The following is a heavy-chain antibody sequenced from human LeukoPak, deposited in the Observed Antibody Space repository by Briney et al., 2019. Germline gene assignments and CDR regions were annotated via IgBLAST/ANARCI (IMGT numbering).Heavy chain of an antibody. D-gene: IGHD6-19*01. J-gene: IGHJ1*01. CDR3: ARVEGPASVQQWLVFTFMGYFQH. V-gene: IGHV1-2*02. CDR1: GYTFTGYY. CDR2: INPNSGGT. Sequence: GASVKVSCKASGYTFTGYYMHWVRQAPGQGLEWMGWINPNSGGTNYAQKFQGRVTMTRDTSISTAYMELSRLRSDDTAVYYCARVEGPASVQQWLVFTFMGYFQHWGQGTLVTVSS.